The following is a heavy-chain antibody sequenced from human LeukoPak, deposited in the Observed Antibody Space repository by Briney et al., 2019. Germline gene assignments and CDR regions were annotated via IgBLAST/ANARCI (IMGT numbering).Heavy chain of an antibody. CDR1: GGTFSSYA. CDR3: ARARNIAVADVDYYYYMDV. J-gene: IGHJ6*03. V-gene: IGHV1-69*01. Sequence: GASVKVSCKASGGTFSSYATSWVRQAPGQGLEWMGGIIPIFGTANYAQKFQGRVTITADESTSTAYMELSSLRSEDTAVYYCARARNIAVADVDYYYYMDVWGKGTTVTISS. D-gene: IGHD6-19*01. CDR2: IIPIFGTA.